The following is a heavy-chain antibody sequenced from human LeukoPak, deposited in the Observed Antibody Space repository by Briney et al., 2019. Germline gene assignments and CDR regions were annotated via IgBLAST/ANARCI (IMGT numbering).Heavy chain of an antibody. Sequence: PVGSLRLSCAASGFTFSSYWMSWVRQAPGKGLEWVANIKQDGSEKYYVDSVKGRFTISRDNAKNSLYLQMNSLRAEDTAVYYCARAQWFGELFPDAFDIWGQGTMVTVSS. J-gene: IGHJ3*02. CDR3: ARAQWFGELFPDAFDI. CDR2: IKQDGSEK. CDR1: GFTFSSYW. D-gene: IGHD3-10*01. V-gene: IGHV3-7*01.